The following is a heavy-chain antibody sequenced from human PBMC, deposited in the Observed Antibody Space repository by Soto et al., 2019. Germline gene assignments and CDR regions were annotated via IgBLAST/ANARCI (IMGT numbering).Heavy chain of an antibody. CDR3: ARRGITMVRGVIPFDY. CDR2: ISGSGGST. CDR1: GVTFSSYA. D-gene: IGHD3-10*01. Sequence: EVQLLESGGGLVQPGGSLRLSCAASGVTFSSYAMSWVRQAPGKGLEWVSAISGSGGSTYYADSVKGRFPIARDNSKNTLDLQMNSLRAEDTAVYYCARRGITMVRGVIPFDYWGQGTLVTVSS. V-gene: IGHV3-23*01. J-gene: IGHJ4*02.